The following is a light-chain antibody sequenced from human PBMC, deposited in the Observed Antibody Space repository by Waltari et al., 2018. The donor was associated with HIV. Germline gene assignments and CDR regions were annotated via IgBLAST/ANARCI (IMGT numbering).Light chain of an antibody. CDR2: GAS. CDR3: QQYKTWPLT. CDR1: QNVFSD. J-gene: IGKJ1*01. Sequence: ETVMPQSPGTLSVSPGGRATLSCRASQNVFSDLAWYHQKPGQPPRLLIFGASKRATVVPARFSGSCSGTEFTLTITSLQTGDYGLYHCQQYKTWPLTFGQGTSVEIK. V-gene: IGKV3-15*01.